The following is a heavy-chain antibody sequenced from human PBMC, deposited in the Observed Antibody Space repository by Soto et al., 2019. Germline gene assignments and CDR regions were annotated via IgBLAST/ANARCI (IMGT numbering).Heavy chain of an antibody. D-gene: IGHD2-2*01. CDR1: GGSFSGYY. V-gene: IGHV4-34*01. J-gene: IGHJ5*02. CDR2: INHSGST. CDR3: AGPYCSSTSCYWFDP. Sequence: SETLSLTCAVYGGSFSGYYWSWIRQPPGKGLEWIGEINHSGSTNYNPSLKSRVTISVDTSKNQFSLKLSSVTAADTAVYYCAGPYCSSTSCYWFDPWGQGTLVTVSS.